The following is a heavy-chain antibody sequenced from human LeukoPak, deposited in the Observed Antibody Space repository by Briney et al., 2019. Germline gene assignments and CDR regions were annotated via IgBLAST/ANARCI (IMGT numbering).Heavy chain of an antibody. J-gene: IGHJ2*01. V-gene: IGHV1-2*02. D-gene: IGHD4-17*01. CDR3: VRGLTTVATWLYL. Sequence: ASVTVSCKASGYTFTGYLMHWVRQAPGQGLEWMGWISPNSGDTKYAQTFQGRVTMTRDTSISTAYMEVSRLRSDDTAVYYCVRGLTTVATWLYLWGRGTLVTVSS. CDR1: GYTFTGYL. CDR2: ISPNSGDT.